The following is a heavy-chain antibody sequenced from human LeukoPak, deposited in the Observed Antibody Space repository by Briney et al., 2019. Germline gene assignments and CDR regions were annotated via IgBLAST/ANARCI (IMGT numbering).Heavy chain of an antibody. V-gene: IGHV4-39*07. J-gene: IGHJ4*02. CDR2: IYYSGTT. Sequence: SETLSLTCTVSGDFISSSSYFWGWIRQPPGKGLEYIGSIYYSGTTYYNPSLKSRVTISVDTSKNQFSLKLSSVTAADTAVYYCARVSWARGWSIDYWGQGTLVTVSS. CDR1: GDFISSSSYF. D-gene: IGHD6-19*01. CDR3: ARVSWARGWSIDY.